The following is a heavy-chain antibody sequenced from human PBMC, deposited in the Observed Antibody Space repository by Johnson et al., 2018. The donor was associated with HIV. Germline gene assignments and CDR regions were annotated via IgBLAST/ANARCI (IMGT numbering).Heavy chain of an antibody. CDR2: IYSGENT. V-gene: IGHV3-NL1*01. CDR1: GFTFSSYA. CDR3: ARVSLAYSYGYDALDI. J-gene: IGHJ3*02. Sequence: VQLVESGGGVVQPGRSLRLSCAASGFTFSSYAMHWVRQAPGKGLEWVSLIYSGENTKYADSVKGRFTISRDSSKNTLFLQLNSLRPEDTAVYYCARVSLAYSYGYDALDIWGQGTMVTVSA. D-gene: IGHD5-18*01.